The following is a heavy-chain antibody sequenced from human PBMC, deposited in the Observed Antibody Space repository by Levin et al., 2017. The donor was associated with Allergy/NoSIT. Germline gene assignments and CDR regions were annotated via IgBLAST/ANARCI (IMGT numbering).Heavy chain of an antibody. Sequence: HAGGSLRLSCAASGFTFSTYEMSWVRQAPGKGLEWISYISSRGSMINYADSVKGRFTISRDNAKNSLYLQMNSLRAEDTAVYYCATLCVGDCSTPNDYWGQGTLVTVSS. CDR1: GFTFSTYE. V-gene: IGHV3-48*03. J-gene: IGHJ4*02. D-gene: IGHD2-21*01. CDR2: ISSRGSMI. CDR3: ATLCVGDCSTPNDY.